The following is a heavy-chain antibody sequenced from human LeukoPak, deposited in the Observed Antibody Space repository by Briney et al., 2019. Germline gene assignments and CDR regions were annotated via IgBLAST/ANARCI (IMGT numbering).Heavy chain of an antibody. CDR1: GFTLSTYP. J-gene: IGHJ3*02. CDR3: AREYSSSSGRAFDI. D-gene: IGHD6-6*01. V-gene: IGHV3-48*02. Sequence: TGGSLRLSCAASGFTLSTYPMNWVRQAPGKGLQWFSYISSSSSTIYYADSVKGRFTISRDNAKNSLYLQMNSLRDEDTAVYYCAREYSSSSGRAFDIWGQGTMVTVSS. CDR2: ISSSSSTI.